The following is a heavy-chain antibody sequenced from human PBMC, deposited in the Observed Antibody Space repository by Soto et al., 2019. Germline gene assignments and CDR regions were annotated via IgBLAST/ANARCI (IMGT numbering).Heavy chain of an antibody. Sequence: EVQLVESGGGLVKPGGSLRLSCAASGFTFSNAWMNWVRQAPGKGLEWVGRIKSKTDGGTTDYAAPVKGRFTISRDDSKNTLYLQMNSLKTEDTAVYYCTTDRFNTGGWCDPWGQGTLVTVSS. CDR2: IKSKTDGGTT. J-gene: IGHJ5*02. CDR3: TTDRFNTGGWCDP. V-gene: IGHV3-15*07. CDR1: GFTFSNAW. D-gene: IGHD2-8*02.